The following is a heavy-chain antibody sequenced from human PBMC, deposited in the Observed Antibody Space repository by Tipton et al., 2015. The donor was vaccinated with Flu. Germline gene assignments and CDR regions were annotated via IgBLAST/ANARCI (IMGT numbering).Heavy chain of an antibody. J-gene: IGHJ4*02. V-gene: IGHV4-34*01. Sequence: LRLSCAVYGGPFSGYYWSWIRQPPGKGLEWIGEINHSGSTNYSPSLKSRVTISVDTSKNQFSLKLSSVTAADTAVYYCASELLGSYYFDYWGQGTLVTVSS. CDR3: ASELLGSYYFDY. CDR2: INHSGST. CDR1: GGPFSGYY. D-gene: IGHD2-15*01.